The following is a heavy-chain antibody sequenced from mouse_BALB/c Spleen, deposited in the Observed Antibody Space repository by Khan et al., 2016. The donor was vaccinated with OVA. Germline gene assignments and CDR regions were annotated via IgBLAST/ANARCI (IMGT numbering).Heavy chain of an antibody. CDR2: ISDGGSYT. J-gene: IGHJ3*01. D-gene: IGHD2-14*01. CDR1: GFTFSDYY. CDR3: AREGGLYRYAWFAY. V-gene: IGHV5-4*02. Sequence: EVQLQESGGGLVKPGGSLKLSCAASGFTFSDYYMYWVRQTPEKRLEWVATISDGGSYTYYPDSVKGRFTISRDNAKNNLYLQMSSLKSEDTAMYYLAREGGLYRYAWFAYWGQGTLVTVSA.